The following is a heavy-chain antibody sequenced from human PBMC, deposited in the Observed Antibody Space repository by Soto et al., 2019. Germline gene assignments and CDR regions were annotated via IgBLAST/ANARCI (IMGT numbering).Heavy chain of an antibody. CDR1: GDSVTSDY. D-gene: IGHD3-22*01. CDR3: TRGKWFPRGHGMDV. Sequence: QVQLQESGPGLVKPSETLSLTCTVSGDSVTSDYWSWIRQPPGKRLEYIGFIYLGGSANYNPSLERRGTMPPDKAKHQRSRRLTSVTAADTAVDYFTRGKWFPRGHGMDVWGRGTTVTVS. V-gene: IGHV4-59*02. CDR2: IYLGGSA. J-gene: IGHJ6*02.